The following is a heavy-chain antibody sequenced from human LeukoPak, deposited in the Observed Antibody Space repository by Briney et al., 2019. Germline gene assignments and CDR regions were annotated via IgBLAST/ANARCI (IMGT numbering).Heavy chain of an antibody. CDR2: ISSRGSTI. J-gene: IGHJ6*04. CDR1: GFTVSDNY. V-gene: IGHV3-11*04. Sequence: GGSLRLSCAASGFTVSDNYMSWVRQAPGKGLEWVSHISSRGSTIYYADSVKGRFTISRDNAKNSLYLQMNSLRAEDTAVYYCARDKCSSTSCYDVWGKGTTVTVSS. D-gene: IGHD2-2*01. CDR3: ARDKCSSTSCYDV.